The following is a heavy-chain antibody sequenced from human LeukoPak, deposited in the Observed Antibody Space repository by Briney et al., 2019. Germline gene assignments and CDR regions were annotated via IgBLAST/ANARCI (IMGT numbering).Heavy chain of an antibody. V-gene: IGHV1-18*01. CDR1: GYTFISYD. D-gene: IGHD2-15*01. J-gene: IGHJ4*02. CDR2: ISTYNGNT. Sequence: GASVKVSCKASGYTFISYDISWVRQAPGQGLEWMGWISTYNGNTNYAQKLQGRVTMTTDTSTTIAYMELRSLRSDDTAVYYCAGCSGGSCTGYDFDYWGQGTLVTVSS. CDR3: AGCSGGSCTGYDFDY.